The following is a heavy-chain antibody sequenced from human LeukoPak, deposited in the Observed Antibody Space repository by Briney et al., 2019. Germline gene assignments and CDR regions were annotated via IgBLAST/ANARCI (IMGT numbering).Heavy chain of an antibody. CDR3: ARRAYQLLYRVAFDI. CDR1: GGSFSGYY. CDR2: INHSGST. Sequence: SETLSLTCAVYGGSFSGYYWSWIRQPPGKGLEWIGEINHSGSTNYNPSLKSRVTISVDTSKNQFSLKLSSVTAADTAVYYCARRAYQLLYRVAFDIWGQGTMVTVSS. J-gene: IGHJ3*02. D-gene: IGHD2-2*02. V-gene: IGHV4-34*01.